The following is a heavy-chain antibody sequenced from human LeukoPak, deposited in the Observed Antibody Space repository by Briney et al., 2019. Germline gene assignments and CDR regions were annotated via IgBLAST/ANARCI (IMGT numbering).Heavy chain of an antibody. V-gene: IGHV4-59*01. CDR2: IYYSGST. J-gene: IGHJ6*02. CDR1: GGSISSYY. CDR3: ARDYYGSGSPDLGYYYYGMDV. D-gene: IGHD3-10*01. Sequence: SETLSLTCTVSGGSISSYYWSWIRQPPGKGLEWIGYIYYSGSTNYNPSLKSRVTISVDTSKNQFSLKPSSVTAADTAVYYCARDYYGSGSPDLGYYYYGMDVWGQGTTVTVSS.